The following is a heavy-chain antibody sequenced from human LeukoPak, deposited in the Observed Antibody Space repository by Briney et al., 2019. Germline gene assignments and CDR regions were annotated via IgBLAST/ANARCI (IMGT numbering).Heavy chain of an antibody. CDR1: GFTFSSHA. Sequence: GGSLRLSCAASGFTFSSHAMSWVRQAPGKGLEWVSAISGSGGSTYYADSVKGRFTISRDNSKNTLYLQMNSLRAGDTAVYYCVRDSMSVAGTHYYGMDVWGQGTTVTVSS. CDR2: ISGSGGST. CDR3: VRDSMSVAGTHYYGMDV. V-gene: IGHV3-23*01. D-gene: IGHD6-19*01. J-gene: IGHJ6*02.